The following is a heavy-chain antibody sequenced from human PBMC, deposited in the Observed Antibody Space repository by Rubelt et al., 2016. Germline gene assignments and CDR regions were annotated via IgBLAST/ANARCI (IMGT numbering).Heavy chain of an antibody. J-gene: IGHJ4*02. CDR2: IKEDGSDK. D-gene: IGHD3-10*01. CDR3: ARGNSAAY. CDR1: GFIFNTYS. Sequence: EVQLVESGGDLVQPGGSLRLSCAASGFIFNTYSMDWVRQAPGTGLEWVANIKEDGSDKHYVDSVKGRFTISRDNAKKSVYLQMNSLRAENTAVYYCARGNSAAYWGQGTLVTVSS. V-gene: IGHV3-7*05.